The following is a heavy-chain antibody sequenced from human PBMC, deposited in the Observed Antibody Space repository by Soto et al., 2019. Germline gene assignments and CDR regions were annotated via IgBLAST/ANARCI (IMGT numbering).Heavy chain of an antibody. CDR1: GFTFSSCA. CDR2: ISGNGGST. D-gene: IGHD3-22*01. V-gene: IGHV3-23*01. J-gene: IGHJ4*02. CDR3: AKVVGDGNDYYDV. Sequence: SLRLSCAASGFTFSSCAMGWVRQAPGKGLEWVSGISGNGGSTYYADSVKGRFTISRDTSKNTLYLQMDSLGAEDTAIYYCAKVVGDGNDYYDVWGQGTLVTVSS.